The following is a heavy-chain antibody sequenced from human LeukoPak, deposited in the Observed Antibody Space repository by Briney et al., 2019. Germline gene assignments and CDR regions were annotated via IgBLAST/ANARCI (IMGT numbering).Heavy chain of an antibody. Sequence: GGSLRLSCAASGFTFSSYSMNWVRQAPGKGLEWVSSISTSSDYIYYADSVKGRFTISRDNAKNSLYLQMNSLRAEDTAVYYCARHRAAAGTWGQGTLVTVSS. CDR1: GFTFSSYS. D-gene: IGHD6-13*01. V-gene: IGHV3-21*01. J-gene: IGHJ4*02. CDR2: ISTSSDYI. CDR3: ARHRAAAGT.